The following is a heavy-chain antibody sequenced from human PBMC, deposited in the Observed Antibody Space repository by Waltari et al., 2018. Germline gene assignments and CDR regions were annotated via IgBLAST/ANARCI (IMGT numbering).Heavy chain of an antibody. J-gene: IGHJ4*02. CDR2: SNPKRGDT. CDR1: GYTFTDFF. D-gene: IGHD3-3*01. Sequence: QVQLVQSGAEVKESGASVKVSCKASGYTFTDFFIHWVRQAPGQGLEWMGRSNPKRGDTRDTQRFQGRVTMTGDTSMTTAYMELTGLGSDDTAIYYCARSGGGTTTFGVAEWGQGSLVTVSS. V-gene: IGHV1-2*06. CDR3: ARSGGGTTTFGVAE.